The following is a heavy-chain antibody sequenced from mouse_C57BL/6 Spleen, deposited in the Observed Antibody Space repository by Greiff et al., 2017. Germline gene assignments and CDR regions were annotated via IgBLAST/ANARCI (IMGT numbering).Heavy chain of an antibody. CDR3: ARSNYSNYERYAMDY. J-gene: IGHJ4*01. CDR2: IDPSDSYT. V-gene: IGHV1-69*01. Sequence: QVQLKQPGAELVMPGASVKLSCKASGYTFTSYWMHWVKQRPGQGLEWIGEIDPSDSYTNYNQKFKGKSTLTVDKSSSTAYMQLSSLTSEDSAVYYCARSNYSNYERYAMDYWGQGTSVTVSS. CDR1: GYTFTSYW. D-gene: IGHD2-5*01.